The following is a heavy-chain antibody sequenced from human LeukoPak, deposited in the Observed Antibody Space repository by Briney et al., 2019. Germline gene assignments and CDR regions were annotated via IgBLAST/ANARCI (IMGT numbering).Heavy chain of an antibody. Sequence: GGSLRLSCPASGFTLSSDWIGSVRQAPGKGLECVANIKKDGSEKSYVDCVKGRFTISRDNAKNSLYLQMNSLRAEDTAVYYCARAATVTNPYDAFDIWGQGTMVTVSS. CDR1: GFTLSSDW. D-gene: IGHD4-17*01. J-gene: IGHJ3*02. V-gene: IGHV3-7*01. CDR3: ARAATVTNPYDAFDI. CDR2: IKKDGSEK.